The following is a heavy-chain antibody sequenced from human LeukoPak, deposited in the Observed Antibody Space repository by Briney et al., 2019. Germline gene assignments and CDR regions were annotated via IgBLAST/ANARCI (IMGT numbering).Heavy chain of an antibody. J-gene: IGHJ5*02. D-gene: IGHD5-12*01. V-gene: IGHV3-11*03. CDR2: ICSGSKDT. CDR1: GFTFSDYY. Sequence: GGGLRLSCAASGFTFSDYYMTWIRQAPGKGLEWVSSICSGSKDTNYADSVKGRFSSSRDNAKNSLYLQMNSLRVEDTAVYYCARNGYSGYDRHNWFDPWGQGTLVTSST. CDR3: ARNGYSGYDRHNWFDP.